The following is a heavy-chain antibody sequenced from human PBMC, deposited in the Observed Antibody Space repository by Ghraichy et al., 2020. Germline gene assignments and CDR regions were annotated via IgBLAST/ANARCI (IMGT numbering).Heavy chain of an antibody. J-gene: IGHJ4*02. D-gene: IGHD1-26*01. CDR3: ARDRRWELLRFFDY. V-gene: IGHV3-7*03. CDR1: GFTFSSYW. CDR2: IKQDGSEK. Sequence: GGSLRLSCAASGFTFSSYWMSWVRQAPGKGLERVANIKQDGSEKYYVDSVKGRFTISRDNAKNSLYLQMNSLRAEDTAVYYCARDRRWELLRFFDYWGQGTLVTVSS.